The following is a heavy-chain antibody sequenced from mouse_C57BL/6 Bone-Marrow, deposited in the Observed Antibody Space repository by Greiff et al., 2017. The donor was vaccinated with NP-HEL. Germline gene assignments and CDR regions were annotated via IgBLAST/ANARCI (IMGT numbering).Heavy chain of an antibody. CDR1: GYTFTEYT. D-gene: IGHD2-5*01. V-gene: IGHV1-62-2*01. CDR3: ARHEDPYSNYGGYFDV. Sequence: VKLQESGAELVKPGASVKLSCKASGYTFTEYTIHWVKQRSGQGLEWIGWFYPGSGSIKYNEKFKDKATLTADKSSSTVYMELSRLTSEDSAVYFCARHEDPYSNYGGYFDVWGTGTTVTVSS. CDR2: FYPGSGSI. J-gene: IGHJ1*03.